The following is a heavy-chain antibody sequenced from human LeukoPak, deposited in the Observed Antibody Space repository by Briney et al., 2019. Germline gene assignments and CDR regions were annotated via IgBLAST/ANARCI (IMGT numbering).Heavy chain of an antibody. CDR3: ATDRRREYQLPNAFDI. CDR1: GYTLTELS. Sequence: ASVKVSCKVSGYTLTELSMHWVRQAPGKGLEWMGGFDPEDGETIYAQKFQGRVTMTEDTSTDTAYMELSSLRSEDTAVYYCATDRRREYQLPNAFDIWGQGTMVTVSS. D-gene: IGHD2-2*01. CDR2: FDPEDGET. J-gene: IGHJ3*02. V-gene: IGHV1-24*01.